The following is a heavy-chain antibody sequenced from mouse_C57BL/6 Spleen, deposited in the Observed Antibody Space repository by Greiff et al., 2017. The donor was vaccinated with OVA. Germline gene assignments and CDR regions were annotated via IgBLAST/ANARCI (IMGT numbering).Heavy chain of an antibody. Sequence: DVMLVESGGDLVKPGGSLKLSCAASGFTFSSYGMSWVRQTPDKRLEWVATISSGGSYTYYPDSVKGRFTISRDNAKNTLYLQMSRLKSEDTAMYYCARHYDYDVGFAYWGQGTLVTVSA. CDR2: ISSGGSYT. CDR1: GFTFSSYG. CDR3: ARHYDYDVGFAY. J-gene: IGHJ3*01. D-gene: IGHD2-4*01. V-gene: IGHV5-6*02.